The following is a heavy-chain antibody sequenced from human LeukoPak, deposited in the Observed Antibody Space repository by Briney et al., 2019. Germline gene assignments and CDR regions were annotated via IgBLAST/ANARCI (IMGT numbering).Heavy chain of an antibody. CDR2: IYYSGST. Sequence: PSETLSLTCTVSGGSISSYYWSWIRQPPGKGLEWIGYIYYSGSTNYNPSLKSRVTISVDTSKNQFSLKLSSATAADTAVYYCARGGEYCSGGNCYWFDPWGQGTLVTVSS. CDR3: ARGGEYCSGGNCYWFDP. J-gene: IGHJ5*02. D-gene: IGHD2-15*01. V-gene: IGHV4-59*01. CDR1: GGSISSYY.